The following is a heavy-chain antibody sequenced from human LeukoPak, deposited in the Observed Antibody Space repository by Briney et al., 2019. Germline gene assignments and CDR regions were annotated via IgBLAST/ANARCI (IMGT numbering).Heavy chain of an antibody. Sequence: SETLSLTCTVSGGSVSNGNYYWSWIRQPPGKGLEWIGNMHYSGSTNYNPSLKSRVTISVDTPMNQFSLLLTSATAADTAVYYCARDSLLRGSGWDYWYFDLWGRGTLVTVSS. CDR1: GGSVSNGNYY. J-gene: IGHJ2*01. CDR2: MHYSGST. D-gene: IGHD6-25*01. V-gene: IGHV4-61*01. CDR3: ARDSLLRGSGWDYWYFDL.